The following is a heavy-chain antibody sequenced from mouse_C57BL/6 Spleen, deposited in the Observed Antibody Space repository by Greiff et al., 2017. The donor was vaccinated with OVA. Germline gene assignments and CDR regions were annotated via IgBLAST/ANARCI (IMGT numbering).Heavy chain of an antibody. CDR2: ISDGGSYT. CDR1: GFTFSSYA. J-gene: IGHJ2*01. D-gene: IGHD2-10*01. CDR3: ARDTPPYHY. Sequence: EVQLQESGGGLVKPGGSLKLSCAASGFTFSSYAMSWVRQTPVQRLEWVATISDGGSYTYYPDNVKGRFTISRDNAKNILYLQMSHLKSEDTAMYYCARDTPPYHYWGQGTTLTVSS. V-gene: IGHV5-4*01.